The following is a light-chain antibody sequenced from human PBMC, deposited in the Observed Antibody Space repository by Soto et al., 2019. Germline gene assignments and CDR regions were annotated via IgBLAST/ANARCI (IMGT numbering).Light chain of an antibody. CDR3: SSYTSSNTLV. V-gene: IGLV2-14*01. CDR1: SSDVGGYNY. CDR2: EVI. J-gene: IGLJ1*01. Sequence: QSVLTQPASVSGSPGQSITISCTGTSSDVGGYNYVSWYQQHPGKAPKLMIYEVINRPSGVSNRFSSSKSGDTASLTISGLQAGDEADYYCSSYTSSNTLVFGTGTKVTVL.